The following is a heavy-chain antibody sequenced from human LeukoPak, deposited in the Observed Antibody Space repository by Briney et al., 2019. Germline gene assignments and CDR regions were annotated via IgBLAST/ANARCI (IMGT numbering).Heavy chain of an antibody. Sequence: QTGGSLRLSCAASGFTFSSYSMNWVRQAPGKGLEWVSYISSSGSTIYYADSVKGRSTISRDNTKNSLYLQMNRLRAEDTAVYYCARDQPSFYDILTGYYKGPLDYWGQGTLITVSS. V-gene: IGHV3-48*04. CDR2: ISSSGSTI. CDR3: ARDQPSFYDILTGYYKGPLDY. D-gene: IGHD3-9*01. J-gene: IGHJ4*02. CDR1: GFTFSSYS.